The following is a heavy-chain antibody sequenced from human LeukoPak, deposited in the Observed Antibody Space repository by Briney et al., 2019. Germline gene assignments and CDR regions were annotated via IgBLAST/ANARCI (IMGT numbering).Heavy chain of an antibody. J-gene: IGHJ4*02. CDR3: AREVVGATDY. V-gene: IGHV3-48*04. Sequence: GGSLRLSCAASGFTFSSYSMNWVRRAPGKGLEWVSSISSSGSTIYYADSVKGRFTISRDNAKNSLYLQMNSLRAEDTAVYYCAREVVGATDYWGQGTLVTVSS. D-gene: IGHD1-26*01. CDR1: GFTFSSYS. CDR2: ISSSGSTI.